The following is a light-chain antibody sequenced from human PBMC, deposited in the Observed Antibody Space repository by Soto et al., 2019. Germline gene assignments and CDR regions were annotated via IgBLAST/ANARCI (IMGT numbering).Light chain of an antibody. CDR2: KAS. V-gene: IGKV1-5*03. J-gene: IGKJ1*01. CDR1: QSISTW. CDR3: QQYNSYST. Sequence: QMTQSPSTLSASVGDTVTITCRASQSISTWLAWYQQKPGKAPKLLIYKASTLESGVPSRVSGSGSGTEFTLTISSLQPDDFATYYCQQYNSYSTFGQGTKVEIK.